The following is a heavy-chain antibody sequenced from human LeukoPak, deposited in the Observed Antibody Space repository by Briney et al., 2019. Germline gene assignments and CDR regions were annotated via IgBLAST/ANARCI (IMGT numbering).Heavy chain of an antibody. CDR2: TYYRSKWYN. CDR3: ARVGDIVVVPAATNFDY. V-gene: IGHV6-1*01. J-gene: IGHJ4*02. Sequence: SQTLSLTCAISGDSVSSNSAAWNWIRQSPSRGLEWLGRTYYRSKWYNDYAVSVKSRITINPDTSKNQFSLQLNSVTPEDTAVYYCARVGDIVVVPAATNFDYWGQGTLVTVSS. D-gene: IGHD2-2*01. CDR1: GDSVSSNSAA.